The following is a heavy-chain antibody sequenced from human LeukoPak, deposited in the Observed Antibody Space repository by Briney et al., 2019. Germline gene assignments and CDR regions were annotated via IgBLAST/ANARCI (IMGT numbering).Heavy chain of an antibody. J-gene: IGHJ4*02. CDR2: ISSSSSTI. V-gene: IGHV3-48*01. Sequence: GGSLRLSCAASGFTFSSYSMNWVRQAPGKGLEWVSYISSSSSTIYYADSVKGRFTISRDNAKNSLYLEMNSLRAEDTAVYYCARGGQAGTGDYWGQGTLVTVSS. CDR3: ARGGQAGTGDY. D-gene: IGHD3-10*01. CDR1: GFTFSSYS.